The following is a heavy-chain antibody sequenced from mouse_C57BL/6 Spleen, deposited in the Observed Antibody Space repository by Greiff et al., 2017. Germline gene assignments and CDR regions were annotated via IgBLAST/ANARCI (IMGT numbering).Heavy chain of an antibody. V-gene: IGHV1-31*01. CDR3: ARSVRYDNFDY. CDR1: GYSFTGYY. CDR2: IYPYNGVS. Sequence: VQLKESGPELVKPGASVKISCKASGYSFTGYYMHWVKQSHGNILDWIGYIYPYNGVSSYNQKFKGKATLTVDKSSSTAYMELRSLTSEDSAVXYCARSVRYDNFDYWGQGTTLTVSP. D-gene: IGHD2-3*01. J-gene: IGHJ2*01.